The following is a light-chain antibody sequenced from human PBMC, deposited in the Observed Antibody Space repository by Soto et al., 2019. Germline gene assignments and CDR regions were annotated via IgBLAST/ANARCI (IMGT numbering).Light chain of an antibody. Sequence: QSVPTQPPSVSGAPGQRVTISCTGSSSNIGAGYDVHWYQQLPGTAPKLLIYGNSNRPSGVPDRFSGSKSGTSDSLAITGLQAEDEADYYCQSYDSSLSGWEVFGGGTKLPVL. CDR3: QSYDSSLSGWEV. CDR2: GNS. J-gene: IGLJ2*01. V-gene: IGLV1-40*01. CDR1: SSNIGAGYD.